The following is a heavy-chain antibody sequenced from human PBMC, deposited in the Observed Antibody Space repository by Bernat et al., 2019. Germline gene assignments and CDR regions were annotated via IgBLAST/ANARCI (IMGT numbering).Heavy chain of an antibody. CDR2: IYSGGST. Sequence: EVQLVESGGGLVQPGGSLRLSCAASGFTVSSNYMSWVRQAPGKGLEWVSVIYSGGSTYYADSVKGRFTISGDNSKNTLYLQMNSLRAEDTAVYYCAQTYSGSYYLSDAFDIWGQGTMVTVSS. CDR3: AQTYSGSYYLSDAFDI. J-gene: IGHJ3*02. D-gene: IGHD1-26*01. CDR1: GFTVSSNY. V-gene: IGHV3-66*01.